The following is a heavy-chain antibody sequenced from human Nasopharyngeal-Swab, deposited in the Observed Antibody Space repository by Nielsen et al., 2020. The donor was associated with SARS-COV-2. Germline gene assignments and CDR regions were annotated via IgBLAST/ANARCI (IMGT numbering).Heavy chain of an antibody. V-gene: IGHV3-20*04. Sequence: GGSLRLSCAASGFTFDDYGMSWVRQAPGKGLEWVSGINWNGGSTGYADSVKGRFTISRDNAKNSLYLQMNSLRAEDTALYYCARGPRSIVLMVYATTPYYYYGMDVWGQGTTVTVSS. CDR1: GFTFDDYG. CDR2: INWNGGST. D-gene: IGHD2-8*01. CDR3: ARGPRSIVLMVYATTPYYYYGMDV. J-gene: IGHJ6*02.